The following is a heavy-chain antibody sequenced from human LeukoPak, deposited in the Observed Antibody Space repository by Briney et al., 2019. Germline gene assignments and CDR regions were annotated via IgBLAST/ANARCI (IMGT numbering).Heavy chain of an antibody. J-gene: IGHJ4*02. V-gene: IGHV3-23*01. CDR2: VRVDGHTT. CDR1: GFIFSNYG. D-gene: IGHD3-22*01. CDR3: ATHYYDSSGYYYRGAPRGDY. Sequence: QTGGSLRLSCVASGFIFSNYGMSWVRQVPGKGLEWVSSVRVDGHTTFYADSVKGRFTISRDNAKNSLYLQMNSLRAEDTAVYYCATHYYDSSGYYYRGAPRGDYWGQGTLVTVSS.